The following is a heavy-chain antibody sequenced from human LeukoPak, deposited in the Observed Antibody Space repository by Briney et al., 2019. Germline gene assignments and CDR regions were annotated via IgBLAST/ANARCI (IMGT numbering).Heavy chain of an antibody. CDR3: ARYYYDSSGYYHPFYYYYGMDV. Sequence: SETLSLTCTVSGGSISSYYWSWIRQPPGKGLGWIGYIYYSGSTNYNPSLKSRVTISVDTPKNQFSLKLSSVTAADTAVYYYARYYYDSSGYYHPFYYYYGMDVWGQGTTVTVSS. D-gene: IGHD3-22*01. J-gene: IGHJ6*02. V-gene: IGHV4-59*01. CDR1: GGSISSYY. CDR2: IYYSGST.